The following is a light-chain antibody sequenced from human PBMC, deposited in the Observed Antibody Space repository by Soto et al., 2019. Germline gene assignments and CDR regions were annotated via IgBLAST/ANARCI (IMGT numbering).Light chain of an antibody. V-gene: IGLV2-23*01. CDR3: FSYAGGSTSV. CDR2: EGS. CDR1: SNDVGNYNL. Sequence: QSALTQPASVSGSPGQSITISCTGTSNDVGNYNLVSCFQRHPGKAPKLMIYEGSKRPSGLSSRFSGSNSGNTASLTLSGLQDEDEADYYWFSYAGGSTSVFGGGTKLTVL. J-gene: IGLJ2*01.